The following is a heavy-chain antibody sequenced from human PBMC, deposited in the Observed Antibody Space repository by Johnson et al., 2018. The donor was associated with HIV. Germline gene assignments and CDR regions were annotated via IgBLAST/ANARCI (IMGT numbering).Heavy chain of an antibody. Sequence: EVQLVESGGGLMQPGGSLRLSCAASGFTVSSNYMSWVRQAPGKGLEWVSIIYSGGSTYYADSVKGRFTISRDNAKNSLYVQMNSLRAEDTALYYCARDSSSSLIDAFDIWGQGTMVTVSS. D-gene: IGHD6-6*01. V-gene: IGHV3-53*01. CDR1: GFTVSSNY. CDR3: ARDSSSSLIDAFDI. CDR2: IYSGGST. J-gene: IGHJ3*02.